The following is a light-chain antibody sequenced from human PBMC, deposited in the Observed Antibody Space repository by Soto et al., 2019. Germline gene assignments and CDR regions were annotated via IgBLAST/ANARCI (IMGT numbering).Light chain of an antibody. V-gene: IGKV3-15*01. J-gene: IGKJ1*01. CDR1: QSVSSN. Sequence: EIVMTQSPATLSVSPGERATLSCRASQSVSSNLAWYQQKPGQAPRLLIYGASTRATGIPARFSGSGSGTEFTHTISSLQSEDFAVYYCQQDNNWPRTFGQGTKVDIK. CDR2: GAS. CDR3: QQDNNWPRT.